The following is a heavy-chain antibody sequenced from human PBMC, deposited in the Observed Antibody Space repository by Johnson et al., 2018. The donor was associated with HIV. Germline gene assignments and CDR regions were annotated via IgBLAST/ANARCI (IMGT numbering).Heavy chain of an antibody. CDR1: GFTFSSHD. V-gene: IGHV3-NL1*01. J-gene: IGHJ3*02. CDR3: ARGGQLVAFDI. CDR2: ISGSGGST. D-gene: IGHD6-6*01. Sequence: QVQLVESGGGVVQPGRSLRVSCGASGFTFSSHDMHWVRQAPGKGLEWVSTISGSGGSTYYADSVKGRFTISRDNSKNTLYLQMNSLRAEDTAVYYCARGGQLVAFDIWGQGTMVTVSS.